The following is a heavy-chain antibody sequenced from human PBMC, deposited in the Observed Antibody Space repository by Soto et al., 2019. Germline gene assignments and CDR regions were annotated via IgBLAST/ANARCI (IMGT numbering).Heavy chain of an antibody. CDR3: ARERWTCSACSCDGDFDY. J-gene: IGHJ4*02. D-gene: IGHD2-15*01. V-gene: IGHV4-59*01. Sequence: WTWIRQPPGKGLEWIAYVYHSGTTSYSPSLKSRVTISIDTSRSQFSLKLNSVTAADTAVYYCARERWTCSACSCDGDFDYWGQGTLVTVSS. CDR2: VYHSGTT.